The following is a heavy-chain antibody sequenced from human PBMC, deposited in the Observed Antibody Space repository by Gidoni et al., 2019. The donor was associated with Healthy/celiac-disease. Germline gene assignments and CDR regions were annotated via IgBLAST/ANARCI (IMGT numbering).Heavy chain of an antibody. V-gene: IGHV4-39*01. Sequence: QLQLQESGPGLVKPSETLSRTCTVAGGSISSSSYYWGGIRQPPGKGLGWIGSIYYSGSPYYNPSLKSRVTISVDTSKNQFSLKLSSVTAADTAVYYCARQEAVRLFDYWGQGTLVTVSS. D-gene: IGHD6-19*01. CDR2: IYYSGSP. J-gene: IGHJ4*02. CDR3: ARQEAVRLFDY. CDR1: GGSISSSSYY.